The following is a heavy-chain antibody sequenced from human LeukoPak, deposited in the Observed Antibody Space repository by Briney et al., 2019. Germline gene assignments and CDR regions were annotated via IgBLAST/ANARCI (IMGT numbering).Heavy chain of an antibody. CDR2: ISGYDGNR. Sequence: ASVEVSCKASGYTFTSYGISWVRPAPGQGLEWMGWISGYDGNRNYAQKLQGRVTMTTDTSTSTAYMELRSLRSDDTAVYYCARAPITGNDPWGQGTLVTVSS. CDR3: ARAPITGNDP. V-gene: IGHV1-18*01. D-gene: IGHD1-20*01. CDR1: GYTFTSYG. J-gene: IGHJ5*02.